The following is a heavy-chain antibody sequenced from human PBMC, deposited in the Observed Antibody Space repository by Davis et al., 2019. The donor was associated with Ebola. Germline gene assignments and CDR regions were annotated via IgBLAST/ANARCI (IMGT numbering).Heavy chain of an antibody. J-gene: IGHJ5*02. CDR3: ARARAGHGDYQIDL. D-gene: IGHD4-17*01. CDR1: GFIVSDKY. Sequence: PGGSLRLSCAASGFIVSDKYMSWIRQAPGKGLEWVSYISGYGSFISYGDSVKGRFTISRDNSENSLYLQMNSLRAEDTAIYYCARARAGHGDYQIDLWGQGTLVTVSS. V-gene: IGHV3-11*05. CDR2: ISGYGSFI.